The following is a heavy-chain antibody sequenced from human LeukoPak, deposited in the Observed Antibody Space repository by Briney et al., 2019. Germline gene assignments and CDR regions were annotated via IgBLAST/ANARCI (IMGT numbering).Heavy chain of an antibody. Sequence: GGSLRLSCAASGFTVNNNYMRWIRQAPGKRLEWVSLIYSGGSTSYADSVKGRFTISRDSSKNTLYLQMNSLRAEDTAVYYCAKYSEWELLFDPWGQGTLVTVSS. V-gene: IGHV3-66*01. D-gene: IGHD1-26*01. CDR1: GFTVNNNY. J-gene: IGHJ5*02. CDR2: IYSGGST. CDR3: AKYSEWELLFDP.